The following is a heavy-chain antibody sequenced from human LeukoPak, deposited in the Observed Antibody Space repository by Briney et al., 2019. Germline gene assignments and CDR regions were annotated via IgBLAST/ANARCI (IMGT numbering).Heavy chain of an antibody. J-gene: IGHJ4*02. CDR2: IYYSGST. CDR1: GGSISRHY. CDR3: ARGAMGGYSLDY. V-gene: IGHV4-59*08. D-gene: IGHD5-12*01. Sequence: ETLSLTCTVSGGSISRHYWNWIRQPPGKGLEWIGFIYYSGSTDYNPSLNGRVSISLDTSKNQFSLKLSSVTAADTAVYYCARGAMGGYSLDYWGQGTLVTVSS.